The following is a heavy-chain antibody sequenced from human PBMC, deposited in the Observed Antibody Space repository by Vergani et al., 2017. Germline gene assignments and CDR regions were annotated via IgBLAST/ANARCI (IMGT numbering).Heavy chain of an antibody. D-gene: IGHD6-6*01. Sequence: QVQLVESGGGVVQPGRSLRLSCAASGFTFSSYGMHWVRQAPGKGLEWVAVISYDGSNKYYADSVKGRFTISRDNSKNTLYLQMNSLRAEDTAVYYCAKGGAAQGPAFDYWGQGTLVTVSS. V-gene: IGHV3-30*18. CDR1: GFTFSSYG. J-gene: IGHJ4*02. CDR2: ISYDGSNK. CDR3: AKGGAAQGPAFDY.